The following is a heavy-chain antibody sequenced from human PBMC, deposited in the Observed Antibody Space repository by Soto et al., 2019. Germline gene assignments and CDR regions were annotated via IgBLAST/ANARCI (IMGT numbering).Heavy chain of an antibody. CDR3: ARDYDYIWGSYRVNWFDP. J-gene: IGHJ5*02. D-gene: IGHD3-16*02. CDR2: ISSSSSYI. V-gene: IGHV3-21*01. CDR1: RFTFNSYS. Sequence: GGSTRLSCAASRFTFNSYSMNWVRQNPGKGLEWVSSISSSSSYIYYADSVKGRFTISRDNAKNSLYLQMNSLRAEDTAVYYCARDYDYIWGSYRVNWFDPWGQGTLVTSPQ.